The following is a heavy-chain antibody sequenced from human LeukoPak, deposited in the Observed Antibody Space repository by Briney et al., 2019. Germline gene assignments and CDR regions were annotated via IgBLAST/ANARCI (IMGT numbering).Heavy chain of an antibody. D-gene: IGHD2-2*01. J-gene: IGHJ4*02. V-gene: IGHV3-30-3*01. Sequence: GGSLRLCCTAWGLLNRRYAVQGVRQAPGKGLEWVAVISYDGSNKYYADCVKGRFNTSRDNSTNSLYLQMSSLRAEDTAVYYCAIGDLSRDIVVLFDYCGQGTLVTVSS. CDR1: GLLNRRYA. CDR2: ISYDGSNK. CDR3: AIGDLSRDIVVLFDY.